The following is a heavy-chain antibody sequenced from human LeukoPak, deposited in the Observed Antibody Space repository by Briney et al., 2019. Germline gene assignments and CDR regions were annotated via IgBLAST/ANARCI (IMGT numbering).Heavy chain of an antibody. D-gene: IGHD3-3*01. CDR2: INPTATTI. J-gene: IGHJ4*02. CDR1: GFTFSGNW. V-gene: IGHV3-74*01. CDR3: VKGQEYLEWFYEY. Sequence: GGSLRLSCAASGFTFSGNWMHWVRQAPGKGLVWVSHINPTATTITYADSVKGRFTISRDNLKSTLILHMSGLRAEDTAVYYCVKGQEYLEWFYEYWGQGSLVTVSS.